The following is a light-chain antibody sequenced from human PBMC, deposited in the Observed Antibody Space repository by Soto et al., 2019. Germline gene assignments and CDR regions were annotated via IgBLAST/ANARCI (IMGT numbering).Light chain of an antibody. CDR2: DAS. Sequence: DIQMTQSPSTLSASVGDRVTITCRASQSISSWLAWYQQKPGKAPKLLIYDASSLESGVPSRFSGTGSGTEFTLTISSPQPDDFATYSCQQYSSFSKTFGQGTKVEIK. J-gene: IGKJ1*01. CDR3: QQYSSFSKT. CDR1: QSISSW. V-gene: IGKV1-5*01.